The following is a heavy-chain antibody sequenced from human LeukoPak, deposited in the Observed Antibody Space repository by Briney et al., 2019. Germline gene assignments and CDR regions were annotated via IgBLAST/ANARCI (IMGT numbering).Heavy chain of an antibody. CDR1: GFTFSSYG. J-gene: IGHJ4*02. Sequence: GGSLRLSCAASGFTFSSYGMHWVRQAPGKGLEWVAVIWYDGSNKYYADSVKGRFAISRDNSKNTLYLQMNSLRAEDTAVYYCARAVNTMIVTLDYWGQGTLVTVSS. CDR2: IWYDGSNK. CDR3: ARAVNTMIVTLDY. D-gene: IGHD3-22*01. V-gene: IGHV3-33*01.